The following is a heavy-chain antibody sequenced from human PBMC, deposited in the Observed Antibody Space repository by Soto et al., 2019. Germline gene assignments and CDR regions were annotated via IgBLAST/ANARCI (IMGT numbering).Heavy chain of an antibody. CDR2: IYYSGST. D-gene: IGHD5-12*01. V-gene: IGHV4-31*03. Sequence: QVQLQESGPGLVKPSQTLSLTCTVSGGSISSGGYYWSWIRQHPGKGLEWIGYIYYSGSTYYTPSLQSRVTISVDTSKNQFSLKLSSVTAADTAVYYCARGVATITAGRNYGMDVWGQGTTVTVSS. CDR3: ARGVATITAGRNYGMDV. CDR1: GGSISSGGYY. J-gene: IGHJ6*02.